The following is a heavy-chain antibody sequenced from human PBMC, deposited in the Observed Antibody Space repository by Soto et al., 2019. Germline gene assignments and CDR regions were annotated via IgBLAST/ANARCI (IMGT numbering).Heavy chain of an antibody. CDR3: VSDRGYGHASVAYS. J-gene: IGHJ4*02. Sequence: QAQLVESGGGVVQPGRSLRVSCAASGFAFSSYGMHWVRQAPGTGLEWVAVISYDGSLQHYADSVKGRFTISRDNSKNMVLLQISSLRAEDTAVYYCVSDRGYGHASVAYSWGQGTLVSVSS. D-gene: IGHD5-18*01. CDR2: ISYDGSLQ. V-gene: IGHV3-30*03. CDR1: GFAFSSYG.